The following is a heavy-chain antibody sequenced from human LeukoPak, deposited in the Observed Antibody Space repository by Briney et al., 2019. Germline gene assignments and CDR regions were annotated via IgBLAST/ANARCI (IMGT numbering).Heavy chain of an antibody. CDR2: ISSSGSTI. D-gene: IGHD2-21*02. CDR1: GFTFSDYY. Sequence: GGSLRLSCAASGFTFSDYYMNWVRQAPGKGLEWVSYISSSGSTIYYADSVKGRFTISRDNAKNSLYLQMNSLRAEDTAVYYCARDARTNCGGDCYPDYWGQGTLVTVSS. CDR3: ARDARTNCGGDCYPDY. J-gene: IGHJ4*02. V-gene: IGHV3-11*04.